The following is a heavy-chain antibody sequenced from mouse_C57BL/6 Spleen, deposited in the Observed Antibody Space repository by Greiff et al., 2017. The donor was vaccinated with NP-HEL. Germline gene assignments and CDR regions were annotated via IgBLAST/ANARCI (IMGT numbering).Heavy chain of an antibody. Sequence: EVQLQQSGPELVKPGASVKISCKASGYSFTGYYMNWVKQSPEKSLEWIGEINPSTGGTTYNQKFKAKATLTVDKSSSTAYMQLKSLTSEDSAVYYCARNLRGFFYYDYDVYFEVWGTGTTVTVSS. V-gene: IGHV1-42*01. J-gene: IGHJ1*03. D-gene: IGHD2-4*01. CDR1: GYSFTGYY. CDR2: INPSTGGT. CDR3: ARNLRGFFYYDYDVYFEV.